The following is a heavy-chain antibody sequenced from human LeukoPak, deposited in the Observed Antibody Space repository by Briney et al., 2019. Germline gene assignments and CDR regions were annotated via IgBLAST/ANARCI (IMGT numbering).Heavy chain of an antibody. V-gene: IGHV1-2*02. D-gene: IGHD1-26*01. CDR1: GYTFTGYY. CDR3: ARDQYSGSYYTYYYYMDV. Sequence: GASVKVSCKASGYTFTGYYMHWVRQAPGQGLEWMGWINPNSGGTNYAQKLQGRVTMTTDTSTSTAYMELRSLRSDDTAVYYCARDQYSGSYYTYYYYMDVWGKGTTVTVSS. J-gene: IGHJ6*03. CDR2: INPNSGGT.